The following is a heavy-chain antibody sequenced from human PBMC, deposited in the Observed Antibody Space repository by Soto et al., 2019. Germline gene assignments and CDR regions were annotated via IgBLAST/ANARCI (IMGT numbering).Heavy chain of an antibody. CDR2: VSYSGST. J-gene: IGHJ4*02. CDR1: GGSISNSSYL. CDR3: SRIAVSGQITGFDY. D-gene: IGHD6-19*01. Sequence: QLQLQESGPRLVKPSETLSLTCTVSGGSISNSSYLWGWIRQPPGKGLQWIGSVSYSGSTYYNPSLKSRVTISVDTSKTQSSLRLSSVTAAATAVYYCSRIAVSGQITGFDYWGQGALVTVSS. V-gene: IGHV4-39*01.